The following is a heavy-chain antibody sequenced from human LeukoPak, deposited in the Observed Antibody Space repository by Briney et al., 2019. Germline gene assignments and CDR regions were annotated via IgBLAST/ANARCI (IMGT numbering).Heavy chain of an antibody. J-gene: IGHJ4*02. CDR2: VSYDGTNK. CDR1: GFTFSDYG. Sequence: GGALRLSCAASGFTFSDYGIHWVRQAPNKGLEWVAVVSYDGTNKYYADSVKGRFTISRNNSKNTLYLQMHSLRPEATALYYCAKGRYVEQLPDFDYWGQGTLVTVSS. CDR3: AKGRYVEQLPDFDY. D-gene: IGHD6-13*01. V-gene: IGHV3-30*18.